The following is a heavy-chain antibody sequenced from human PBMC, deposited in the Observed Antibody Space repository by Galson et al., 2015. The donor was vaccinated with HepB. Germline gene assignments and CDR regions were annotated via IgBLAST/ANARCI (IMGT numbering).Heavy chain of an antibody. V-gene: IGHV3-7*05. CDR3: ARVKRGEWYSFYYYGMDV. D-gene: IGHD3-10*01. CDR2: IKEDGSEK. CDR1: EFILSMYW. J-gene: IGHJ6*02. Sequence: SLRLSCAASEFILSMYWMNWVRQAPGKGLEWVANIKEDGSEKNYVDSVKGRFTISRDNAKNSLYLQMNSLIAEDTAIYYCARVKRGEWYSFYYYGMDVWGQGSLVTVSS.